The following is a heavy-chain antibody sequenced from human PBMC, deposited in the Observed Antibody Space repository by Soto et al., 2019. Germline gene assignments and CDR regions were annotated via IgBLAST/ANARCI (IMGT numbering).Heavy chain of an antibody. CDR1: GGSFSGYY. V-gene: IGHV4-34*01. CDR2: INHSGST. D-gene: IGHD3-16*01. J-gene: IGHJ6*02. Sequence: QSPTLSLTCAVYGGSFSGYYWSWIRQPPGKGLEWIGEINHSGSTNYNPSLKSRVTISVDTSKNQFSLKLSSVTAADTAVYYCAAPYRGAYTRNVMYYGMDVWGQGTTVTVSS. CDR3: AAPYRGAYTRNVMYYGMDV.